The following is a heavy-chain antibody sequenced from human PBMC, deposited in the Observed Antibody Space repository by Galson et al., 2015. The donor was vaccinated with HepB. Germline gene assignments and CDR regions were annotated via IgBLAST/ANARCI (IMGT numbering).Heavy chain of an antibody. J-gene: IGHJ4*02. V-gene: IGHV3-11*06. CDR1: EFTFSSYW. CDR3: ARVADSDYGDHSHFDS. D-gene: IGHD4-17*01. CDR2: ISSSTIYT. Sequence: SLRLSCAASEFTFSSYWMSWVRQAPGKGLEWLSYISSSTIYTNYADSVKGRFTISRDNVKNSMYLQMNRLRAEDTAVYYCARVADSDYGDHSHFDSWGQGTLVTVSS.